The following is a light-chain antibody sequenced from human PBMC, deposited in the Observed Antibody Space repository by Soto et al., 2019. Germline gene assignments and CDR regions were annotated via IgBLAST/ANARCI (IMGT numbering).Light chain of an antibody. CDR1: QSVSSY. V-gene: IGKV3-11*01. Sequence: EIVLTQSPATLSLSPGERATLSCRARQSVSSYLAWYQQKPGQAPRLLIYDASSRATGIPARFSGSGSGTDFTLTISSLDPVDFAVYYCQQRRNLPLTFGGGTKVEIK. CDR3: QQRRNLPLT. CDR2: DAS. J-gene: IGKJ4*01.